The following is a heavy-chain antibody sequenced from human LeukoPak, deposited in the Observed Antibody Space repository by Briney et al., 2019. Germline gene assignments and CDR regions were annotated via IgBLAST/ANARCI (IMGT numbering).Heavy chain of an antibody. CDR1: GGSLSSYY. Sequence: SETLSLTCTVSGGSLSSYYWSWIRQPPGQRLEWIGCIYPSGSTNYNPSLKSRVTISVATAKNQFSLKLTSVTAEDTAVYYCANSALMVRGVTFFDYWGQGTLVTVSS. J-gene: IGHJ4*02. CDR3: ANSALMVRGVTFFDY. D-gene: IGHD3-10*01. CDR2: IYPSGST. V-gene: IGHV4-59*12.